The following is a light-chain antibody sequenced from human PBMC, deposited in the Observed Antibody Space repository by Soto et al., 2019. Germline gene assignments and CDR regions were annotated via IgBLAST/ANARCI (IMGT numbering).Light chain of an antibody. CDR3: QQYGSSHPYT. Sequence: EVVLTQSPGTLSLSPGERATLSCRASENVSNNYLAWYQQKPGQAPRLLIFGSSDRAAGIPDRFSASGSGTDFTLTISSPEPEDVAVDYCQQYGSSHPYTFGQGTKLEIK. J-gene: IGKJ2*01. V-gene: IGKV3-20*01. CDR1: ENVSNNY. CDR2: GSS.